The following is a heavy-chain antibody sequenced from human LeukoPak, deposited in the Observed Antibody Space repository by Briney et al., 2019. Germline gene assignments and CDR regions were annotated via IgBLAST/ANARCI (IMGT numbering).Heavy chain of an antibody. J-gene: IGHJ3*02. CDR3: AGTMRGAFDI. CDR2: ISYDGSNK. V-gene: IGHV3-30*03. D-gene: IGHD2-2*01. CDR1: GFTFSSYG. Sequence: GRSLRLSCAASGFTFSSYGMHWVRQAPGKGLEWVAVISYDGSNKYYADSVKGRFTISRDNSKNTLYLQMNSLRAEDTAVYYCAGTMRGAFDIWGQGTMVTVSS.